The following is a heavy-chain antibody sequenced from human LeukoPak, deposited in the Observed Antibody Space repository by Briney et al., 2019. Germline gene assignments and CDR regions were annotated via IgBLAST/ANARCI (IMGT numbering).Heavy chain of an antibody. CDR3: TTVHYSGKYADN. D-gene: IGHD1-26*01. Sequence: GGSLRLSCAASGFTFTNVWMTWVRQAPGKGLEWVGRIKTRGDGDSTDYAAPVQGRFTISRGDSKNTVHLQMNSLKTEDTALYYCTTVHYSGKYADNWGQGTLVTVSS. V-gene: IGHV3-15*01. CDR1: GFTFTNVW. CDR2: IKTRGDGDST. J-gene: IGHJ4*02.